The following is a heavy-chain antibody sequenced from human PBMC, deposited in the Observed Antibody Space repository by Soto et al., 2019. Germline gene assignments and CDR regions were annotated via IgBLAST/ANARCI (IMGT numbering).Heavy chain of an antibody. D-gene: IGHD2-2*01. V-gene: IGHV1-8*01. J-gene: IGHJ4*02. Sequence: ASVKVSCKASGYTFTDYDINWVRQATGQGLEWMGWMNPHSGNTGYAQKFQGRVTMTRNTSITTAYMELGSLTSDDTAVYYCARGGSRFCSSSSCFDFDNWGRGTLVIVSS. CDR1: GYTFTDYD. CDR2: MNPHSGNT. CDR3: ARGGSRFCSSSSCFDFDN.